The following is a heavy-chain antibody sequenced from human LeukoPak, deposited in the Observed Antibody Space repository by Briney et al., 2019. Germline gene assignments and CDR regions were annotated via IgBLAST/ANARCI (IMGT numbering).Heavy chain of an antibody. CDR1: GGSISSSSYY. J-gene: IGHJ6*03. CDR2: IYYSGST. Sequence: SETLSLTCTVSGGSISSSSYYWGWIRQPPGKGLEWIGSIYYSGSTYYNPSLKSRVTISVDTSKNQFSLKLSSVTAADTAVYYCASSLVIYYDRPLYYYYYMDVWGKGTTVTVSS. D-gene: IGHD3-22*01. CDR3: ASSLVIYYDRPLYYYYYMDV. V-gene: IGHV4-39*07.